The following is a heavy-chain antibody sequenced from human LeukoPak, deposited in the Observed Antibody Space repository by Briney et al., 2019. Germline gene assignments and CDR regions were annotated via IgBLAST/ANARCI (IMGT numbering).Heavy chain of an antibody. V-gene: IGHV4-59*08. CDR1: GGSISSHY. Sequence: SETLSLTCTVSGGSISSHYWSWIRQPPGKGLKWIGYTHYSGSTNYNPSLKSRVTMSVDTSKNQFSLKLSSVTAADTAVYYCASTDIVVVPAAPIYYYYGMDVWGQGTTVTVSS. D-gene: IGHD2-2*01. J-gene: IGHJ6*02. CDR3: ASTDIVVVPAAPIYYYYGMDV. CDR2: THYSGST.